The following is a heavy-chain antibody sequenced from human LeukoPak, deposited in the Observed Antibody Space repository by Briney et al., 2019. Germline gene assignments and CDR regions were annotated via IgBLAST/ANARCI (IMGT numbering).Heavy chain of an antibody. V-gene: IGHV1-2*06. CDR2: INPNSGGT. D-gene: IGHD1-14*01. CDR3: ARVRIRQNLNWFDP. Sequence: ASVKVSCKASGYTFTGYYMHWVRQAPGQGLEWMGRINPNSGGTNYAQKFQGGVTMTRDTSISTAYMELSRLRSEDTAVYYCARVRIRQNLNWFDPWGQGTLVTVSS. J-gene: IGHJ5*02. CDR1: GYTFTGYY.